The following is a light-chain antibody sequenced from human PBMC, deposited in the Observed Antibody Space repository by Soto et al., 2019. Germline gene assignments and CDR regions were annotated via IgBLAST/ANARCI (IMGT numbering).Light chain of an antibody. CDR1: QSVSSN. CDR3: QQYGGSPRT. V-gene: IGKV3D-15*01. Sequence: EIVMTQPPATLSVSPGERATLSCRASQSVSSNLAWYQQKPGQAPRLLIYGASTRATGIPARFSGSGFGTDFTLTISRLAPEDLAVYYCQQYGGSPRTFGQGTKVDIK. J-gene: IGKJ1*01. CDR2: GAS.